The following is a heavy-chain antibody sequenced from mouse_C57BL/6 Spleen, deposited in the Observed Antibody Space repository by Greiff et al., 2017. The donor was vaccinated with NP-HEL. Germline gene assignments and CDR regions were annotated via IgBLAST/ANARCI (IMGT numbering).Heavy chain of an antibody. J-gene: IGHJ4*01. CDR3: ARRGYYDYAMDY. D-gene: IGHD2-4*01. V-gene: IGHV1-69*01. CDR1: GYTFTSYW. Sequence: QVQLQQPGAELVMPGASVKLSCKASGYTFTSYWMHWVKQRPGQGLEWIGEIDPSDSYTNYNLKFKGKSTLTVDKSSSTAYMQLSSLTSEDSAVYYCARRGYYDYAMDYWGQGTSVTVSS. CDR2: IDPSDSYT.